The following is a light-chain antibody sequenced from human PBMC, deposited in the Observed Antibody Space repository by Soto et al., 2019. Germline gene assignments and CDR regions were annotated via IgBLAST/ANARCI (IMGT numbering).Light chain of an antibody. CDR2: WAS. CDR3: QQYYTTPTWT. CDR1: QSVFSRFRNKNY. Sequence: DIVMTQSPDSLTLSLGERATINCKSSQSVFSRFRNKNYLGWFQQKPGQTPRLLIYWASTRESGVSDRFSGSGSGTDFTLTIDSLKAEDVAVYYCQQYYTTPTWTFGQGTKVDIK. V-gene: IGKV4-1*01. J-gene: IGKJ1*01.